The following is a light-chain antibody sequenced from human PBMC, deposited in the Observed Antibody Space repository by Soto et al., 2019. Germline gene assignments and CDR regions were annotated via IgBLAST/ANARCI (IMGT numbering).Light chain of an antibody. CDR3: QQYNSFPWT. J-gene: IGKJ1*01. V-gene: IGKV1-5*03. Sequence: DIQMTQSPSTLSGSVGDRVSVTCRASQSISGWLAWYQQKPGKAPNLLIHKASHLESGVPPRFNGSRSETEFTLTIRNLQPDDFATYYCQQYNSFPWTFGLGTKVDIK. CDR2: KAS. CDR1: QSISGW.